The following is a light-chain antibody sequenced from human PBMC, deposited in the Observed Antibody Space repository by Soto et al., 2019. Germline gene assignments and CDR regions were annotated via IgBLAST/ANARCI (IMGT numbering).Light chain of an antibody. Sequence: IVMTQSPATLSVSPGERATLSCRASQNIYGNIAWYQQRPGQAPRLLIYRASTRATGVPARFSGSGSGTEFTLTISSLPSEDFTVYSCLQYHNLWAFGQGTNV. CDR2: RAS. J-gene: IGKJ1*01. V-gene: IGKV3-15*01. CDR1: QNIYGN. CDR3: LQYHNLWA.